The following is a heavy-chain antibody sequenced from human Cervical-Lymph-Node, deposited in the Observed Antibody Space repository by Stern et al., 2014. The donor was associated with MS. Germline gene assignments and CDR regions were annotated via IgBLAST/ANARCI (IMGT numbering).Heavy chain of an antibody. J-gene: IGHJ4*02. Sequence: VQLVESGGGLIQPGGSLRLSCAASGFTVSSSYMSWVRQAPGKGLEWVSAIHNGGATYYADSVKGRFPISRDNSKNTLYFQMSSPRAEDTAVYYGARVGRGYISGYAFDYWAQGTLVTVSS. V-gene: IGHV3-53*01. CDR1: GFTVSSSY. CDR3: ARVGRGYISGYAFDY. CDR2: IHNGGAT. D-gene: IGHD5-18*01.